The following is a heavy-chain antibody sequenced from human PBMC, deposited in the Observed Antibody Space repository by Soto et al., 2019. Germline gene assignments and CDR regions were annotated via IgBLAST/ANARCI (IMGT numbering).Heavy chain of an antibody. V-gene: IGHV3-74*01. Sequence: PVGPLRLSYTVAGGTCSNHCGQWSSQTPRKGLVWVSLINSDWSSTSDADPSKGRLPISRDNAKNTLYLQMNSLRAEDTAVYYCVRTSPVVAAATREDFSGQGTLVTASS. CDR2: INSDWSST. CDR3: VRTSPVVAAATREDF. D-gene: IGHD2-15*01. CDR1: GGTCSNHC. J-gene: IGHJ4*02.